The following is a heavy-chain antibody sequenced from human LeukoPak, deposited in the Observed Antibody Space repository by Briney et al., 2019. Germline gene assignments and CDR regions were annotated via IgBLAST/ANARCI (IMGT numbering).Heavy chain of an antibody. CDR2: ISGGGGST. Sequence: PGGSLRLSCAASGFTFSSYAMSWVRQAPGKGLDWVSAISGGGGSTYYADSVKGRFTISRDNSKNTLYLQMNSLRADDTAIYYCAKVMNPRAFDIWGRGTMVTVSS. CDR1: GFTFSSYA. J-gene: IGHJ3*02. V-gene: IGHV3-23*01. CDR3: AKVMNPRAFDI.